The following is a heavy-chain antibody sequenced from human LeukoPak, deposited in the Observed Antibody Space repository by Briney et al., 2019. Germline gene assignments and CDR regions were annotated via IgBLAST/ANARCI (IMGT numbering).Heavy chain of an antibody. J-gene: IGHJ4*02. V-gene: IGHV4-34*01. CDR1: GGSFSGYY. CDR2: INHSGST. Sequence: PSETLSLTCAVYGGSFSGYYWSWIRQPPGKGLEWIGEINHSGSTNYNPSLKSRVTISVDTSKNQFSLKLSSVTAADTAVYYCARHVSTAAPAAAAGGFDFWGQGTLVTVSS. CDR3: ARHVSTAAPAAAAGGFDF. D-gene: IGHD6-13*01.